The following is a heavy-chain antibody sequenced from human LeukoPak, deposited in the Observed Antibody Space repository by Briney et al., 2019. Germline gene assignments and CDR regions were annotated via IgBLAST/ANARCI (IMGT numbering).Heavy chain of an antibody. V-gene: IGHV1-69*04. CDR2: IIPILGIA. D-gene: IGHD2-2*01. CDR3: ARDGDIVVVPAAMSPNYYYYGMDV. CDR1: GGTLSSYA. J-gene: IGHJ6*02. Sequence: SVKVSCKASGGTLSSYAISWVRQAPGQGLEWMGRIIPILGIANYAQKFQGRVTITADKSTSTAYMELSSLRSEDTAVYYCARDGDIVVVPAAMSPNYYYYGMDVWGQGTTVTVSS.